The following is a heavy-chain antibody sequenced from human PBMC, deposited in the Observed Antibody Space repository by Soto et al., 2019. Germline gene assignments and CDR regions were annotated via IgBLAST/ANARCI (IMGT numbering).Heavy chain of an antibody. D-gene: IGHD1-1*01. V-gene: IGHV1-18*01. CDR2: ISAHNGNT. CDR1: GYSYTTYG. Sequence: QAHLVQFGAEVKKPGASVKVSCQASGYSYTTYGITWVRQAPGQGLEWMGWISAHNGNTNYAQKLQGRVTVTRDTSTSTAYMELRSLRSDDTAVYYCARGRYGDYWGQGALVTVSS. J-gene: IGHJ4*02. CDR3: ARGRYGDY.